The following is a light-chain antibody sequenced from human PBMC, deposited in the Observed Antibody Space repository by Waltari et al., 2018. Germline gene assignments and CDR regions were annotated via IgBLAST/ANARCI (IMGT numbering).Light chain of an antibody. J-gene: IGKJ4*01. V-gene: IGKV3-20*01. CDR1: QTVRTTY. Sequence: EIVLTQSPGTLSLSPGERATLSCRASQTVRTTYLAWYQQKPGQAPTLLIYGASSRATGIPDRFSGSGSGTDFSLNISSLEPEDFAVYYCQQYDISPLTFGGGTKVEIK. CDR3: QQYDISPLT. CDR2: GAS.